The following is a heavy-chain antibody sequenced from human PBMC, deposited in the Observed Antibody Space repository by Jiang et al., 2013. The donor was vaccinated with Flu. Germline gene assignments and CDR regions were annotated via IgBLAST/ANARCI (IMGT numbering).Heavy chain of an antibody. J-gene: IGHJ5*02. CDR2: IFYSGNT. D-gene: IGHD6-19*01. CDR1: GGSVRNSSYS. Sequence: GSGLVKPSETLSLTCTVSGGSVRNSSYSWVWIRQSPGKGLESIGSIFYSGNTYYNPSLKSRVTISVDTSKNHFSLKLSSVTAADTAVYYCARRDGVAGDDPWGQGTLVTVSS. V-gene: IGHV4-39*02. CDR3: ARRDGVAGDDP.